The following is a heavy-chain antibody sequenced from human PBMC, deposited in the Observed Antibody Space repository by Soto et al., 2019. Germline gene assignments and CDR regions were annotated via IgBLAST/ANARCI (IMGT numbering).Heavy chain of an antibody. J-gene: IGHJ4*02. V-gene: IGHV1-3*01. CDR3: ARAPPRMDSGSQGFFDY. CDR2: INAGNGNT. Sequence: ASVKVSCKASGYTFTSYAMHWVRQAPGQRLEWMGWINAGNGNTKYSQKFQGRVTITRDTSASTAYMELSSLRSEDTAVYYCARAPPRMDSGSQGFFDYWGQGTLVTVSS. CDR1: GYTFTSYA. D-gene: IGHD3-10*01.